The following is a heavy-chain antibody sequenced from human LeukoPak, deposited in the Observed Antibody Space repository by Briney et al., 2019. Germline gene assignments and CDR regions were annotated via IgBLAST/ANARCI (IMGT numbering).Heavy chain of an antibody. CDR1: GYTFTSYA. J-gene: IGHJ6*02. CDR3: ATSLAGSEGYCYYYGMDV. CDR2: INAGNGNT. D-gene: IGHD3-10*01. Sequence: GASVKVSCKASGYTFTSYAMHWVRQAPGQRLEGMGWINAGNGNTKYSQKFQGRVTMTEDTSTDTAYMELSSLRSEDTAVYYCATSLAGSEGYCYYYGMDVWGQGTTVTVSS. V-gene: IGHV1-3*01.